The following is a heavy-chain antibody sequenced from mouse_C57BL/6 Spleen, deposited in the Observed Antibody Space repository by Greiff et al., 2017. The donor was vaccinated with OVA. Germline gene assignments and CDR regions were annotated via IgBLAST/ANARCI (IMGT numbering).Heavy chain of an antibody. CDR2: IWRGGST. CDR3: AKTGYGYDDYAMDY. Sequence: VKVVESGPGLVQPSQSLSITCTVSGFSLTSYGVHWVRQSPGKGLEWLGVIWRGGSTDYNAAFMSRLSITKDNSKSQVFFKMNSLQADDTAIYYCAKTGYGYDDYAMDYWGQGTSVTVSS. D-gene: IGHD2-2*01. V-gene: IGHV2-5*01. J-gene: IGHJ4*01. CDR1: GFSLTSYG.